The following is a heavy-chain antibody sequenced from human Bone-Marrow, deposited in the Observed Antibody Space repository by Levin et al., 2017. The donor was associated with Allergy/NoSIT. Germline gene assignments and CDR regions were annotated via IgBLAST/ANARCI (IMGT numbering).Heavy chain of an antibody. CDR1: EFTFSDYA. V-gene: IGHV3-23*01. CDR2: ISSSGGTT. CDR3: AKEGYCTNSVCYDAFDI. Sequence: GGSLRLSCAASEFTFSDYAMNWVRQAPGKGLEWVATISSSGGTTYHAESVKGRFTISRDNSKNTVFLQMNSLRAEDTAVYYCAKEGYCTNSVCYDAFDIWGRGTMVTVSS. J-gene: IGHJ3*02. D-gene: IGHD2-8*01.